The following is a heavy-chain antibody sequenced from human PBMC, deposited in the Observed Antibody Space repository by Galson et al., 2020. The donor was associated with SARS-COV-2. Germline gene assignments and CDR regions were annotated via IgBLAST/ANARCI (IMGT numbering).Heavy chain of an antibody. V-gene: IGHV4-31*03. CDR1: GGSISSGDNY. CDR2: IYYSGDI. J-gene: IGHJ4*01. D-gene: IGHD3-10*01. CDR3: ARGGAGWSYLIDY. Sequence: SETLSLTCTVSGGSISSGDNYWNWIRHHTGKGLEWIGYIYYSGDIYYNPSLKSRVTISVDTSKNQFSLKLSSVTAADTAVYYCARGGAGWSYLIDYWGQGTLVTVSS.